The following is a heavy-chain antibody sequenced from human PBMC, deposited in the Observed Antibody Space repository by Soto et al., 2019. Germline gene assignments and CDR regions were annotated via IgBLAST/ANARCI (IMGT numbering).Heavy chain of an antibody. D-gene: IGHD3-22*01. CDR1: GGSIISGNW. CDR3: ARLFNYYDSSGLPS. V-gene: IGHV4-4*02. J-gene: IGHJ5*02. Sequence: SETLSLTCAVSGGSIISGNWWSWVRQPPGKGLEWIGEIYHGGSTNYNPSLKSRVTISVDKSKNQFSLKLTSVTAADTAIYYCARLFNYYDSSGLPSWGQGTLVTVSS. CDR2: IYHGGST.